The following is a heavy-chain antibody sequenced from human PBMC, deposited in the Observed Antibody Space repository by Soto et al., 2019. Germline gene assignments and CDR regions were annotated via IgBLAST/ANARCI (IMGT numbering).Heavy chain of an antibody. CDR3: ASGKRGSAPLSDY. J-gene: IGHJ4*01. CDR1: RVCNSSRS. CDR2: IIPIFGTA. Sequence: SEYLRVCNSSRSIFWPQQSPGQGLEWMGGIIPIFGTANYAQKFQGRVTITADESTSTAYMELSSLRSEDTSFYYGASGKRGSAPLSDYLG. V-gene: IGHV1-69*01.